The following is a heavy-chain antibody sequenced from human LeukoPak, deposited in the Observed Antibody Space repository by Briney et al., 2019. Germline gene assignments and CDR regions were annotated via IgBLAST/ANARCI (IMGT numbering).Heavy chain of an antibody. CDR3: VMGGTFDV. D-gene: IGHD2-8*01. V-gene: IGHV3-48*01. J-gene: IGHJ3*01. CDR2: ISSSSRTI. CDR1: GFTFSTYS. Sequence: PGGSLRLSCAASGFTFSTYSMNWVRQAPGKGLEWLSYISSSSRTIYYADSVRGRFTISRDNAKSSLYLQVNSLRAEDTAVYYCVMGGTFDVWGEGTLVTVSS.